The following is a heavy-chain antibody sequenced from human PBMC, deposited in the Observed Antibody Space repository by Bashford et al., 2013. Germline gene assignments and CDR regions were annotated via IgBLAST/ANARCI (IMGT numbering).Heavy chain of an antibody. J-gene: IGHJ3*01. CDR2: INPNSGGT. Sequence: SVKVSCRASGYTFTDFGISWVRQTPGQGLEWMGWINPNSGGTNFAQNFQGRVTMTRDTSINTAYMELSRLTSDDTAVYFCARDGPVVGVWNAFDVWGQGTVVTVSS. D-gene: IGHD1-26*01. CDR1: GYTFTDFG. V-gene: IGHV1-2*02. CDR3: ARDGPVVGVWNAFDV.